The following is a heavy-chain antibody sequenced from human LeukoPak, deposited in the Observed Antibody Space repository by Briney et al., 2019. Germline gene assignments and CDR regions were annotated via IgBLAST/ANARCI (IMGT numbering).Heavy chain of an antibody. CDR3: ARGERLWFGELMVDY. D-gene: IGHD3-10*01. CDR1: GYTFTSYD. CDR2: MNPNSGNT. Sequence: GASVKVSCKASGYTFTSYDINWVRQATGQGLEWMGWMNPNSGNTGYAQKFQGRVTITRNTSISTAYMELSSLRSEDTAVYYCARGERLWFGELMVDYWGQGTLVTVSS. V-gene: IGHV1-8*03. J-gene: IGHJ4*02.